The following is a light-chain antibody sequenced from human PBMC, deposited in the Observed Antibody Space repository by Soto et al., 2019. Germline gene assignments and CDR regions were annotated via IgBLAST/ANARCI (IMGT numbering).Light chain of an antibody. Sequence: QSVLTQPPSASGSPGQSVTISCTGASTDVGTYNYISWYQQQPGKAPKLMIYEVSKRPSGVPDRFSGSKSANTASLTVSGLQAEDEADYYCTSYAGSNNVVFGGGTKVTVL. V-gene: IGLV2-8*01. J-gene: IGLJ2*01. CDR1: STDVGTYNY. CDR2: EVS. CDR3: TSYAGSNNVV.